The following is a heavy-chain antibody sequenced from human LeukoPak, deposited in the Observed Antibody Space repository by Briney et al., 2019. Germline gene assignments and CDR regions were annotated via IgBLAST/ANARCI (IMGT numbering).Heavy chain of an antibody. CDR2: ISGTGDGT. V-gene: IGHV3-23*01. J-gene: IGHJ3*02. CDR1: GFTFSDAW. CDR3: TKDRRNLDTFDM. Sequence: GGSLRLSCAASGFTFSDAWMSWVRQAPGKGLEWVSGISGTGDGTYFADSVKGRFTISRDNSKNTVYLQMNSLRAEDTALYYCTKDRRNLDTFDMWGQGTMVTVSS.